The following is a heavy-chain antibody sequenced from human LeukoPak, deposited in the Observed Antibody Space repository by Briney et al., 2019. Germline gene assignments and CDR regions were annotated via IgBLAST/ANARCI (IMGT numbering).Heavy chain of an antibody. CDR3: TSRNYYGSGSPNYYHYGMDV. CDR2: IRSKANSYAT. J-gene: IGHJ6*02. Sequence: PGGSLKLSCAASGFTFSGSAMHWVRQASGKGLEWVGRIRSKANSYATAYAASVKGRFTISRDDSKNTAYLQMNSLKTEDTAVYYCTSRNYYGSGSPNYYHYGMDVWGQGTTVTVSS. CDR1: GFTFSGSA. V-gene: IGHV3-73*01. D-gene: IGHD3-10*01.